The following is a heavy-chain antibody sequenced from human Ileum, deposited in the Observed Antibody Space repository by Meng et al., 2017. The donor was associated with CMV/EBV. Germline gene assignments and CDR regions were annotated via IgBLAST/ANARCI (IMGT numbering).Heavy chain of an antibody. CDR2: IKEDGSEK. D-gene: IGHD4-23*01. J-gene: IGHJ4*02. V-gene: IGHV3-7*01. CDR1: GFTLSSHW. Sequence: GESLKISCAASGFTLSSHWMSWVRQAPGKGLEWVANIKEDGSEKNYVDSVRGRFTPSRDNAKNSLVLQMNGLRGEDTAVYYCVRGGKKFGNFWGQGTLVTVSS. CDR3: VRGGKKFGNF.